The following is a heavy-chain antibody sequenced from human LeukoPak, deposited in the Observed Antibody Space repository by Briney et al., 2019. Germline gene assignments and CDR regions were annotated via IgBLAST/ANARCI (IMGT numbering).Heavy chain of an antibody. J-gene: IGHJ4*02. CDR2: ISYDGSNK. D-gene: IGHD1-26*01. CDR3: ARDAEDSGSYASSNPPFDY. V-gene: IGHV3-30-3*01. Sequence: GGSLRLSCAASGFTFSSYAMHWVRQAPGKGLEWVAVISYDGSNKYYADSVKGRFTISRDNSKNTLYLQMNSLRAEDTALYYCARDAEDSGSYASSNPPFDYWGQGTLVTVSS. CDR1: GFTFSSYA.